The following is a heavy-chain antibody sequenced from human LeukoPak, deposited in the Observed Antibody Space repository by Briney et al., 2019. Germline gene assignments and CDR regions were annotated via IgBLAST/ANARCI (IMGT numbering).Heavy chain of an antibody. CDR1: GFTFSSYA. CDR3: AKYPPPWLVNDRLDY. Sequence: GGSLRLSCAASGFTFSSYAMSWVRQAPGKGLEWVSAISGSGGSTYYADSVKGRFTISRDSSKNTLYLQVNSLRAEDTAVYYCAKYPPPWLVNDRLDYWGQGTLVTVSS. D-gene: IGHD6-19*01. CDR2: ISGSGGST. V-gene: IGHV3-23*01. J-gene: IGHJ4*02.